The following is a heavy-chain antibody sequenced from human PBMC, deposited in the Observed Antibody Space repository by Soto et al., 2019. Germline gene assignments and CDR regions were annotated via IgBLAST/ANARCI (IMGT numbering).Heavy chain of an antibody. V-gene: IGHV3-23*01. D-gene: IGHD2-2*01. Sequence: PGGSLRLSCAASGFTFSSYAMSWVRQAQGRGLEWVSAISGSGGSTYYADSVKGRFTISRDNSENALYLQMNSLAAEDTVVDYCAKVLGEIVLVPAAQGGRYYYYYYGMDVWGQGTTVTVSS. CDR1: GFTFSSYA. J-gene: IGHJ6*02. CDR3: AKVLGEIVLVPAAQGGRYYYYYYGMDV. CDR2: ISGSGGST.